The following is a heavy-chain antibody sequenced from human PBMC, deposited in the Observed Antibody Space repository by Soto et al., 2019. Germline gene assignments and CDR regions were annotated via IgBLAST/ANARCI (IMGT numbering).Heavy chain of an antibody. D-gene: IGHD3-3*01. CDR3: ARLEGDFWSGYYTA. CDR1: GGSISSYY. V-gene: IGHV4-59*01. J-gene: IGHJ5*02. Sequence: SETLSLTCTVSGGSISSYYWSWIRQPPGKGLEWIGYIYYSGSTNYNPSLKSRVTISVDTSKNQFSLKLSSVTAADTAVYYCARLEGDFWSGYYTAWGPGTQVTVSS. CDR2: IYYSGST.